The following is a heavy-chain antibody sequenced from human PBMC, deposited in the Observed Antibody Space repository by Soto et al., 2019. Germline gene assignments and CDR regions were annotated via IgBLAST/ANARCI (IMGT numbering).Heavy chain of an antibody. V-gene: IGHV4-30-2*01. J-gene: IGHJ4*02. Sequence: QLQLQESGSGLVKPSQTLSLTCAVSGGSISSGGYSWSWIRQTPGEGLEWIGYIYNSGSTYCNPSLKTPATTSVNRSKNQSSLKLSSLTAADTAVYYCARGQVVAAQHWGQGTLVTVSS. CDR1: GGSISSGGYS. D-gene: IGHD2-15*01. CDR3: ARGQVVAAQH. CDR2: IYNSGST.